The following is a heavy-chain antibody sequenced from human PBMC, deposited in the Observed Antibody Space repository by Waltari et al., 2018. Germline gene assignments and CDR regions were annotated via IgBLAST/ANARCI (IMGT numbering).Heavy chain of an antibody. V-gene: IGHV4-39*01. J-gene: IGHJ4*02. CDR3: ARRASSSWYADY. Sequence: QLQLQESGPGLVKPSETLSLTCTVSGGSISSSSYYWGWIRQPPGKGLEWIGSIYYSGCTYDNPSPKSRVTIAVDPSKNQFSRKLSSVTAADTAVYYCARRASSSWYADYWGQGTLVTVSS. D-gene: IGHD6-13*01. CDR1: GGSISSSSYY. CDR2: IYYSGCT.